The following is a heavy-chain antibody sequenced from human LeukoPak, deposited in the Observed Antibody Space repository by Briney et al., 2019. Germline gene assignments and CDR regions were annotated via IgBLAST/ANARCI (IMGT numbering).Heavy chain of an antibody. D-gene: IGHD6-13*01. Sequence: ASVKVSCKASGYTFTSYGISWVRQAPGQGLEWMGWMNPNSGNTGYAQKFQGRVTMTRNTSISTAYMELSSLRSEDTAVYYCARSIAAAGTIFYWGQGTLVTVSS. CDR1: GYTFTSYG. CDR2: MNPNSGNT. CDR3: ARSIAAAGTIFY. J-gene: IGHJ4*02. V-gene: IGHV1-8*02.